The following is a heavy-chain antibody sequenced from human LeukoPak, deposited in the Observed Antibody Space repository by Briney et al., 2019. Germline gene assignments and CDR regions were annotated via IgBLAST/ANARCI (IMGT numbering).Heavy chain of an antibody. V-gene: IGHV3-7*01. CDR2: IKQDGSEK. CDR3: ARAAGYDFWSGYSGHNYYYYYMDV. Sequence: QPGGSLRLSCAASGFTFSSYWMSWVRQAPGKGLEWVANIKQDGSEKYYVDSVKGRFTISGDNAKNSLYLQMNSLRAEDTAVYYCARAAGYDFWSGYSGHNYYYYYMDVWGKGTTVTVSS. J-gene: IGHJ6*03. D-gene: IGHD3-3*01. CDR1: GFTFSSYW.